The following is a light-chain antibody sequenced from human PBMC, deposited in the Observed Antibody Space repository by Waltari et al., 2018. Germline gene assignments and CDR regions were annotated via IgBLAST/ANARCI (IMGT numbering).Light chain of an antibody. V-gene: IGKV1-5*03. CDR2: GAS. CDR1: RSFSTG. J-gene: IGKJ1*01. Sequence: DIQMSQSPSTLSASVGDRVTITCRASRSFSTGLAWYKQKPVKAPKLLVSGASTLEIGGPSRFSVSVCGKDFSLTISSLQPDDFATYYCQQYATYPRTFGQGTNVEVK. CDR3: QQYATYPRT.